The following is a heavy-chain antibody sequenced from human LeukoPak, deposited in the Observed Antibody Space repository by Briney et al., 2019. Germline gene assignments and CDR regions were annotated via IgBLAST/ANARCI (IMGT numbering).Heavy chain of an antibody. CDR1: GFTVSSYC. Sequence: GRSLRLSCAASGFTVSSYCMRCVRQAAGEGLEWVGVIWYEGSNNNYADSVKCRFTISRDNYKNTLYLQMNSLRPEDTAVYYCARALSVIVAPGDYWGQGTLVTVSS. D-gene: IGHD5-12*01. V-gene: IGHV3-33*01. CDR2: IWYEGSNN. J-gene: IGHJ4*02. CDR3: ARALSVIVAPGDY.